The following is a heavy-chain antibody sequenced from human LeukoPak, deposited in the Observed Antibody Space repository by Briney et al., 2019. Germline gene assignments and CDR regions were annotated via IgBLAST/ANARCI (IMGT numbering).Heavy chain of an antibody. V-gene: IGHV4-34*01. CDR2: INLSGST. CDR1: GRSFNGYY. J-gene: IGHJ1*01. Sequence: SETLSLTCALYGRSFNGYYWSWIRQPPRKGLEWVGEINLSGSTNHNPSLKSRVTRSVDTSKDQFSLKLSAVPAADRAVYYCARSRYCSGGSCPQYFQHWGQGPLVSVPS. CDR3: ARSRYCSGGSCPQYFQH. D-gene: IGHD2-15*01.